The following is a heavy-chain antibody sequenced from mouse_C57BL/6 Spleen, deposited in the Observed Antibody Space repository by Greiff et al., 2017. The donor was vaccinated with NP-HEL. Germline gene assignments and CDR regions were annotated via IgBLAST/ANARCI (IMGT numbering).Heavy chain of an antibody. J-gene: IGHJ1*03. CDR1: GYSFTGYF. D-gene: IGHD2-3*01. V-gene: IGHV1-20*01. CDR2: INPYNGDT. CDR3: ARSDYDGYFWYFDV. Sequence: EVQLQQSGPELVKPGDSVKISCKASGYSFTGYFMNWVMQSHGKSLEWIGRINPYNGDTFYNQKFKGKATLTVDKSSSTAHMELRSLTSEDSAVYYCARSDYDGYFWYFDVWGTGTTVTVSS.